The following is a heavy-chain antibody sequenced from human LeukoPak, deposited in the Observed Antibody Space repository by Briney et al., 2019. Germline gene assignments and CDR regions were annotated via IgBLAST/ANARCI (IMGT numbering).Heavy chain of an antibody. CDR3: ARGSSSPDGYLGYYFDY. Sequence: GGSLRLSCAASGFTFSSYGMSWVRQAPGKGLEWVSSISGSGGSTYYADSVKGRFAISRDNAKNSLYLQMNSLRAEDTALYCCARGSSSPDGYLGYYFDYWGQGTLVTVSS. CDR2: ISGSGGST. D-gene: IGHD5-24*01. CDR1: GFTFSSYG. V-gene: IGHV3-23*01. J-gene: IGHJ4*02.